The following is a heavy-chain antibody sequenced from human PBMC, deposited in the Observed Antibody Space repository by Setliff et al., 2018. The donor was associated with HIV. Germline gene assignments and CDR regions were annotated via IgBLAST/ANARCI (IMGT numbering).Heavy chain of an antibody. Sequence: SLKISCAASGFTFSSYGLHWVRQAPGKGLEWVAFIRNDGSDKHYVESVKGRFTISRDNSKKTLYLQMNRLRAEDTAVYYCAMSPYSSGLFDYWGQGTLVTVSS. J-gene: IGHJ4*02. D-gene: IGHD6-19*01. CDR1: GFTFSSYG. CDR2: IRNDGSDK. CDR3: AMSPYSSGLFDY. V-gene: IGHV3-30*02.